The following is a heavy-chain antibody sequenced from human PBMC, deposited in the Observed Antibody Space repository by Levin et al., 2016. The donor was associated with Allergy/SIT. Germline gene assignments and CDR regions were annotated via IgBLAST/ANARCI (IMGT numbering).Heavy chain of an antibody. CDR1: GFTFSSYW. Sequence: GESLKISCAASGFTFSSYWMSWVRQAPGKGLEWVANIKQDGSEKYYVDSVKGRFTISRDNSKNTLYLQMNSLRAEDTAVYYCLFGYGMDVWGQGTTVTVSS. V-gene: IGHV3-7*01. CDR3: LFGYGMDV. D-gene: IGHD3-10*02. J-gene: IGHJ6*02. CDR2: IKQDGSEK.